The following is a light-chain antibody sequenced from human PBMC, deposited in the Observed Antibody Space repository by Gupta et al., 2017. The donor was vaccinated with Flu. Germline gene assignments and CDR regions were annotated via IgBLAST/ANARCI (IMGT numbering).Light chain of an antibody. Sequence: GKAPKLIIYAVTERLSGVPTRFSGSKSGNTASLPVSGLQADDESDYFCCSYAGNTNLLVFGGGTKLTVL. CDR3: CSYAGNTNLLV. CDR2: AVT. V-gene: IGLV2-8*01. J-gene: IGLJ3*02.